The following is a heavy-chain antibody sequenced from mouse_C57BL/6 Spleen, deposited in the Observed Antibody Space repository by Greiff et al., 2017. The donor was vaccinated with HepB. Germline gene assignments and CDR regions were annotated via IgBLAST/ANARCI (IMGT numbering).Heavy chain of an antibody. D-gene: IGHD1-1*01. CDR2: IYPGDGDT. J-gene: IGHJ2*01. Sequence: QVQLQQSGPELVKPGASVKISCKASGYAFSSSWMNWVKQRPGKGLEWIGRIYPGDGDTNYNGKFEGKATLTADKSSSTAYMQLSSLTSEDSAVYFCAREGDYYGSTYYFDYWGQGTTLTVSS. V-gene: IGHV1-82*01. CDR3: AREGDYYGSTYYFDY. CDR1: GYAFSSSW.